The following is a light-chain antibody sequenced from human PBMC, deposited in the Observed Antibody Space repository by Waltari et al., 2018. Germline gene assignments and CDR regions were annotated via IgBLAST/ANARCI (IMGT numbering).Light chain of an antibody. CDR2: DVS. CDR3: QKYERLPAT. Sequence: EIVLTQSPGTLSLSPGERANISCRASQSIGRSLVWYQQKPGQAPRLLIYDVSRRATGIPDRFSGSGYGTDFSLTISRLEPEDFAVYYCQKYERLPATFGQGTTVEIK. CDR1: QSIGRS. V-gene: IGKV3-20*01. J-gene: IGKJ1*01.